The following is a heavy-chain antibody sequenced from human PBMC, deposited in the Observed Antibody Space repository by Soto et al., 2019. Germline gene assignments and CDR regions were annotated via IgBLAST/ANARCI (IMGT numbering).Heavy chain of an antibody. J-gene: IGHJ4*02. D-gene: IGHD6-13*01. V-gene: IGHV4-31*03. CDR1: GGSISSGDNY. CDR2: IYYSGST. CDR3: VRDVGSSWYWDY. Sequence: QVQLQESGPGLVKPSQTLSLTYTVSGGSISSGDNYWSWIRQHPGKGLEWIGYIYYSGSTYYNPSLKSRVSMSVDTSKNQFSLKLSSVTAADTAVYYCVRDVGSSWYWDYWGQGTLVTVSS.